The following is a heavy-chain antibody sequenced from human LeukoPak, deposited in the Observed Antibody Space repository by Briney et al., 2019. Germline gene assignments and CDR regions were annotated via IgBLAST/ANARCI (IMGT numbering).Heavy chain of an antibody. Sequence: GGSLRLSCAASGFTFSNHALNWVRQAPGKGLEWISAISGSGVTTYYADSVKGRFTLSRDNSKNTLYLQMNTLRAEDTALYYCAKNTAGNPAYGMDVWGQGTTVTVSS. J-gene: IGHJ6*02. CDR3: AKNTAGNPAYGMDV. V-gene: IGHV3-23*01. D-gene: IGHD2-8*02. CDR2: ISGSGVTT. CDR1: GFTFSNHA.